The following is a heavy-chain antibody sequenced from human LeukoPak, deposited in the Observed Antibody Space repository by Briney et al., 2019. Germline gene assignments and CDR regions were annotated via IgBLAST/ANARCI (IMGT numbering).Heavy chain of an antibody. D-gene: IGHD3-10*01. J-gene: IGHJ6*03. Sequence: SVKVSCKASGYTFTSYGISRVRQAPGQELEWMGGIIPIFGTANYAQKFQGRVTITTDESTSTAYMELSSLRSEDTAVYYCARGATMVRGPLYYYYYHMDVWGKGTTVTVSS. V-gene: IGHV1-69*05. CDR2: IIPIFGTA. CDR1: GYTFTSYG. CDR3: ARGATMVRGPLYYYYYHMDV.